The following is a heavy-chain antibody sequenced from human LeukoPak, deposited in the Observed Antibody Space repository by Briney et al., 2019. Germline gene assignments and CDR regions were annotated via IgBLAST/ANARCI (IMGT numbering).Heavy chain of an antibody. V-gene: IGHV3-23*01. CDR1: GFTFSSYA. CDR2: TGGSGSTT. D-gene: IGHD3-22*01. Sequence: GVLRLSCAASGFTFSSYAMSWVRQAPGKGLEWVSATGGSGSTTYYADSVKGRFTISRDNSKNTLYLQMNSLKAEDTAVYYCAKAADYYDSSGFDYWGQGTLVTVSS. J-gene: IGHJ4*02. CDR3: AKAADYYDSSGFDY.